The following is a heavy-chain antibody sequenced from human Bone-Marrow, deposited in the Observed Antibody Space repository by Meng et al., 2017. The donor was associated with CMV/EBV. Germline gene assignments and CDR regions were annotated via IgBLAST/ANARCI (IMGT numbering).Heavy chain of an antibody. J-gene: IGHJ4*02. V-gene: IGHV1-2*02. CDR2: INPNSGGT. Sequence: ASVKVSCKASGYTFSTYGISWVRQAPGQGLEWMGWINPNSGGTNYAQKFQGRVTMTRDTSISTAYMELSRLRSDDTAVYYCARSVGMGSSGWSYYWGQGTLVTVSS. CDR3: ARSVGMGSSGWSYY. CDR1: GYTFSTYG. D-gene: IGHD6-19*01.